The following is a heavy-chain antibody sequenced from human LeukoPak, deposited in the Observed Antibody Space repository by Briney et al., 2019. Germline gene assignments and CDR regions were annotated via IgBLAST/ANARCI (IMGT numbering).Heavy chain of an antibody. V-gene: IGHV3-49*04. CDR1: GFTLVDYG. J-gene: IGHJ4*02. CDR3: VRDKDWSYDY. Sequence: GGSLRLSCTASGFTLVDYGVGWVRQAPGRGLQWVGFIRGKAYGGTTEYAASVKGRFSIPRDDSNTIAYLHMNSLKTEDTAVYYCVRDKDWSYDYWGQGTLVTVSS. CDR2: IRGKAYGGTT. D-gene: IGHD3-9*01.